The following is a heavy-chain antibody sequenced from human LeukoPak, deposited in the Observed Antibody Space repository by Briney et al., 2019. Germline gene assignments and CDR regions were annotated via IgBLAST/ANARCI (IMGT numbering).Heavy chain of an antibody. Sequence: ASVKVSCKASGYTFTGYYMHWVRQAPGQGLEWMGIINPSGGSTSYAQKFQGRVTMTRDTSTSTVYMELSSLRSEDTAVYYCARAPYGDYRFDYWGQGTLVTVSS. CDR2: INPSGGST. CDR1: GYTFTGYY. V-gene: IGHV1-46*01. CDR3: ARAPYGDYRFDY. J-gene: IGHJ4*02. D-gene: IGHD4-17*01.